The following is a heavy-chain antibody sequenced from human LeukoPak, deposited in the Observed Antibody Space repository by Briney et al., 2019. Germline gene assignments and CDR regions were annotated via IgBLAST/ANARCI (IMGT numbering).Heavy chain of an antibody. Sequence: GGSLRLSCAASGFTFTDYYMTWIRQAPGKGLEWVSSISSSSSYIYYADSVKGRFTISRDNAKNSLYLRMNSLRAEDTAVYYCASRNSGSYPDYWGQGTLVTVSS. V-gene: IGHV3-11*06. CDR2: ISSSSSYI. CDR3: ASRNSGSYPDY. CDR1: GFTFTDYY. J-gene: IGHJ4*02. D-gene: IGHD1-26*01.